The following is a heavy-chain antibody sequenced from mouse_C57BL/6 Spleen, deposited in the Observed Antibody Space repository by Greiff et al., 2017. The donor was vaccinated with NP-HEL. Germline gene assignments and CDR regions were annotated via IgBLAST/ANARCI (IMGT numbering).Heavy chain of an antibody. CDR2: INPSTGGT. J-gene: IGHJ4*01. D-gene: IGHD1-1*01. V-gene: IGHV1-42*01. CDR3: AFYGSSYGAMDY. Sequence: VQLQQSGPELVKPGASVKISCKASGYSFTGYYMNWVKQSPDKSLEWIGEINPSTGGTTYNQKFKAKATLTVDKSSSTAYMQLKSLTSEDSAVYYCAFYGSSYGAMDYWGQGTSVTVSS. CDR1: GYSFTGYY.